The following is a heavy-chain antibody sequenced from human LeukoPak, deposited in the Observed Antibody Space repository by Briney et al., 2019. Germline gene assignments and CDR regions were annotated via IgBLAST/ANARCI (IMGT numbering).Heavy chain of an antibody. V-gene: IGHV3-74*01. D-gene: IGHD5-18*01. Sequence: GGSLRLSCAASGFTFSSYSMNWVRQVPGKGLVWVSRINSDGSIADYADAVKGRFTISRDNAGNTLYLEMNSLRAEDTALYFCAPEGGSSYDYWGQGTLVTVSS. CDR3: APEGGSSYDY. CDR2: INSDGSIA. J-gene: IGHJ4*02. CDR1: GFTFSSYS.